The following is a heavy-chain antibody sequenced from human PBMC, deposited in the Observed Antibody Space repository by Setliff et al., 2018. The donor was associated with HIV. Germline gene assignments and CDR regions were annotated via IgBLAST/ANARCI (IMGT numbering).Heavy chain of an antibody. Sequence: SETLSLTCAVSGYSISSGYYWGWIRQPPGKGLEWIGAIYHSGSSYYSPSLKSRVTLFLDTSKNQFSLTLNSLTAADTAVYYCARRGGSYPHDAFDIWGQGTMVTVSS. CDR2: IYHSGSS. D-gene: IGHD1-26*01. J-gene: IGHJ3*02. CDR3: ARRGGSYPHDAFDI. V-gene: IGHV4-38-2*01. CDR1: GYSISSGYY.